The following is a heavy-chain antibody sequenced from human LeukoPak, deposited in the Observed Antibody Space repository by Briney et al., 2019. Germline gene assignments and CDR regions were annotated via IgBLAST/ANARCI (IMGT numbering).Heavy chain of an antibody. CDR1: GFTFSHSW. J-gene: IGHJ4*02. D-gene: IGHD1-14*01. Sequence: GGSLRLSCVASGFTFSHSWMTWVRQAPGKGLEWVGHIKEDGSSQNYADSVKGRFTISRDNAKSSLHLQMNGLRAEDTAMYYCARPSKPGAFDYWGQGTLVTVSS. V-gene: IGHV3-7*03. CDR2: IKEDGSSQ. CDR3: ARPSKPGAFDY.